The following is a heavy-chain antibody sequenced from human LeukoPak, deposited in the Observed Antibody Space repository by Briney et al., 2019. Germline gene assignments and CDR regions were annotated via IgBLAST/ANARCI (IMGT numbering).Heavy chain of an antibody. CDR1: GFTFSSYS. CDR3: ARDLWFGELPTDY. J-gene: IGHJ4*02. D-gene: IGHD3-10*01. Sequence: GGSLRLSCAASGFTFSSYSMNWVRQAPGKGLEWVSSISSSSSYIYYADSVKGRFTISRDNAKNSLYLQMNSLRDEDTAVYYCARDLWFGELPTDYWGQGTLVTVSS. CDR2: ISSSSSYI. V-gene: IGHV3-21*01.